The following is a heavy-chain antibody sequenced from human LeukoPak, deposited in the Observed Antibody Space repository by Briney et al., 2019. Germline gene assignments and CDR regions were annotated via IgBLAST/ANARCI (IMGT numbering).Heavy chain of an antibody. D-gene: IGHD5-12*01. CDR2: INSDGSST. J-gene: IGHJ4*02. CDR1: GFTFSSYW. V-gene: IGHV3-74*01. Sequence: GGSLRLSCAASGFTFSSYWMHWVRHAPGKGLVWVSRINSDGSSTTYADSVKGRFTISRDNSKNTLYLQMNSLRAEDTAVYYCVQSSPTIDYWGQGTLVTVSS. CDR3: VQSSPTIDY.